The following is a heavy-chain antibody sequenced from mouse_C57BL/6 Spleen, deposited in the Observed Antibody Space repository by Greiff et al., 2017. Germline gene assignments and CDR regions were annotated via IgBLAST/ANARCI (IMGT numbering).Heavy chain of an antibody. V-gene: IGHV2-3*01. Sequence: VKLQESGPGLVAPSPSLTITCTVSGFSLTSYGVSWVRQPPGKGLEWLGVIWGDGSTNYHSALISRLSISKDNSKSQVFLKLNSLQTDDTATYYCAKQGKGYDYPYWYFDVWGTGTTVTVSS. J-gene: IGHJ1*03. CDR1: GFSLTSYG. D-gene: IGHD2-4*01. CDR2: IWGDGST. CDR3: AKQGKGYDYPYWYFDV.